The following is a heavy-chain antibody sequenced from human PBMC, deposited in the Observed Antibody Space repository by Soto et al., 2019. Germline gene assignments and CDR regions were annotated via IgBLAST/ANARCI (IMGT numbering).Heavy chain of an antibody. V-gene: IGHV4-34*01. CDR1: GGSFSGYY. J-gene: IGHJ5*02. CDR3: ARVTEAVAGSYNWFDP. CDR2: INHSGST. Sequence: SETLSLTCAVYGGSFSGYYWSWIRQPPGKGLEWIGEINHSGSTNYNPSLKSRVTISVDTSKNQFSLKLSSVTAADTAVYYCARVTEAVAGSYNWFDPWGQGTLVTVAS. D-gene: IGHD6-19*01.